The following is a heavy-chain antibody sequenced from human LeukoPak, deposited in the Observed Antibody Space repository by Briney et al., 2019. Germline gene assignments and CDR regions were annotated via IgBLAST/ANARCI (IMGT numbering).Heavy chain of an antibody. CDR3: ARDLPSPLLWFGEFLDY. CDR1: GFTFSSYA. V-gene: IGHV3-30-3*01. J-gene: IGHJ4*02. Sequence: GGSLRLSCAASGFTFSSYAMHWVRQAPGRGLEWVAVISYDGSNKYYADSVKGRFTISRDNSKNTLYLQMNSLRAEDTAVYYCARDLPSPLLWFGEFLDYWGQGTLVTVSS. CDR2: ISYDGSNK. D-gene: IGHD3-10*01.